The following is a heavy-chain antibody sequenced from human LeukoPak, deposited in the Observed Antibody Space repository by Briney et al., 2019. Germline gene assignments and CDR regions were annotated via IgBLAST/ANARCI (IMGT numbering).Heavy chain of an antibody. D-gene: IGHD6-19*01. CDR1: GDSISSGDYY. CDR2: ISSSGST. J-gene: IGHJ4*02. Sequence: SQTLSLTCTVSGDSISSGDYYWSWIRQPAGKGLEWIGRISSSGSTNYNPSLKSRVTISVDTSKNQFSLKLSSVTAADTAVYYCARTVAGVFDYWGQGTLVTVSS. V-gene: IGHV4-61*02. CDR3: ARTVAGVFDY.